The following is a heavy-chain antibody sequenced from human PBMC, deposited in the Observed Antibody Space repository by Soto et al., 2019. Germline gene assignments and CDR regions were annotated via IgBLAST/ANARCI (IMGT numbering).Heavy chain of an antibody. CDR2: IYYSGST. D-gene: IGHD3-10*01. V-gene: IGHV4-59*01. CDR1: GGSISSYY. CDR3: AGYGWGSYPRFAP. J-gene: IGHJ5*02. Sequence: SETLSLTCTVSGGSISSYYWSWIRQPPGKGLEWIGYIYYSGSTNYNPSLKSRVTISVDTSKNQFSLKLSSVTAADTAVYYCAGYGWGSYPRFAPWGQGTRVTVPS.